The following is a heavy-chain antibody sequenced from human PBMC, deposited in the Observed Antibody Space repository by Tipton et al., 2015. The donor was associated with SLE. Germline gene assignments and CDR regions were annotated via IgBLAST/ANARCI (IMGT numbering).Heavy chain of an antibody. Sequence: TLSLTCAVYGGSFSGYYWNWIRQPPGKGLEWIGEINHSGGTNYNPSLKSRVTISVDTSKNQFSLKLSSVTAADTAVYYCARGKDIVVARDAFDIWGQGTMVTVSS. CDR2: INHSGGT. J-gene: IGHJ3*02. D-gene: IGHD2-15*01. CDR3: ARGKDIVVARDAFDI. CDR1: GGSFSGYY. V-gene: IGHV4-34*01.